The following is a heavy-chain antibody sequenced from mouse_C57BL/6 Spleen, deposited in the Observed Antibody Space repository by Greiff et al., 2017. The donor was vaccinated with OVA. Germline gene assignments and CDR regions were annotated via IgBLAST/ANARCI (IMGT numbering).Heavy chain of an antibody. Sequence: EVQRVESGGGLVQPGGSMKLSCAASGFTFSDAWMDWVRQSPEKGLEWVAEVRNKANNHATYYAESVKGRFTISRDDSKSSVYLQMNSLRAEDTGIYYCTRRGNYGSPFDYWGQGTTLTVSS. CDR2: VRNKANNHAT. CDR1: GFTFSDAW. V-gene: IGHV6-6*01. J-gene: IGHJ2*01. CDR3: TRRGNYGSPFDY. D-gene: IGHD1-1*01.